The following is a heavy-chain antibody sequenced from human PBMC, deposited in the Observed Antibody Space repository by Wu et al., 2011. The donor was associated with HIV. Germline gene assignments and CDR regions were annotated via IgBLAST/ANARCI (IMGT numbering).Heavy chain of an antibody. V-gene: IGHV1-8*01. D-gene: IGHD6-13*01. Sequence: QVQLVQSGAEVKKPGASVKVSCKASGYTFTSYDINWVRQVTGQGLEWMGWMNPNSGNTGYAQNFQGRVTMTRNTSISTAYMDLSSLTSEDTAVYFXTRVIHRRXTTAGPDYYYY. CDR2: MNPNSGNT. CDR3: TRVIHRRXTTAGPDYYYY. CDR1: GYTFTSYD. J-gene: IGHJ6*01.